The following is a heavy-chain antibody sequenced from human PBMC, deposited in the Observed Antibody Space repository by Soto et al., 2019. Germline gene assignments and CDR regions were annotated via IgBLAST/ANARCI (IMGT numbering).Heavy chain of an antibody. J-gene: IGHJ4*02. CDR2: INHLTTT. CDR1: GGSFSSYH. V-gene: IGHV4-34*01. CDR3: ARGYDTALAPIF. Sequence: PSETLSLTCAVYGGSFSSYHWFWIRQTPGKGLEWIGEINHLTTTNYNPSLKSRVIISLDTPKNQFSLKLSSVTAADTAVYYCARGYDTALAPIFWGQGILVTVSS. D-gene: IGHD5-18*01.